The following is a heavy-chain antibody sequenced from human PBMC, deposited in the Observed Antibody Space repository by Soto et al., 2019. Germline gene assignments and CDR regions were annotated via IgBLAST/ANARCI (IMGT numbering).Heavy chain of an antibody. D-gene: IGHD5-18*01. J-gene: IGHJ6*02. CDR2: ISAYNGNT. CDR1: GSTFTSYG. V-gene: IGHV1-18*04. CDR3: ARDLGAAMDSYYYYYGMDV. Sequence: ASVTVSCTASGSTFTSYGISWVRQAPGQGLDWMGWISAYNGNTNYAQKLQGRVTMTTDTSTSTACMELRSLRSDDTAVYYCARDLGAAMDSYYYYYGMDVWGQGTTVTVSS.